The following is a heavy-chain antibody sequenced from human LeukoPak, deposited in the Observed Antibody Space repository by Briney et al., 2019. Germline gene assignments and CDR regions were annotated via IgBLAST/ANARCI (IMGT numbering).Heavy chain of an antibody. Sequence: GRSLRLSCAASGFTFSSYAMHWVRQAPGKGLEWVAVISYDGSNKYYADSVKGRFTISRDNSKNTLYLQMNSLRAEDTAVYYCARAGRATPLGWNYGGTFDYWGQGTLVTVSS. V-gene: IGHV3-30*01. CDR1: GFTFSSYA. J-gene: IGHJ4*02. CDR3: ARAGRATPLGWNYGGTFDY. D-gene: IGHD1-7*01. CDR2: ISYDGSNK.